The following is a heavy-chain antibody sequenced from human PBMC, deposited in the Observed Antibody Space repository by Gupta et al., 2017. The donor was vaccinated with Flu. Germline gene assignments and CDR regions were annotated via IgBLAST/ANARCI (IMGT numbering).Heavy chain of an antibody. CDR1: GYTFSNYG. CDR3: VRDSNWNCDY. Sequence: QVHLVQSGSEVKKSGASVKVSCKASGYTFSNYGVSWVRQAPGQGLEWMGWFNNFAGHIHYAENLRGRLTLSADSSMNTAYMELRSLTSDDTAMYYCVRDSNWNCDYWGQGTLVTVSS. CDR2: FNNFAGHI. J-gene: IGHJ4*02. V-gene: IGHV1-18*01. D-gene: IGHD1-1*01.